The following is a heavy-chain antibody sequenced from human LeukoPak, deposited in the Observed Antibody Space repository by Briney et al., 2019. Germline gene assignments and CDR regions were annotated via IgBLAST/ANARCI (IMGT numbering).Heavy chain of an antibody. CDR2: ISSSSSYI. CDR1: GFTFSSYS. Sequence: GGSLRLSCAASGFTFSSYSMNWVRQAPGKGLEWVSSISSSSSYIYYAGSVKGRFTISRDNAKNSLCLQMNSLRAEDTAVYYCARVGSGGYDYWGQGTLVTVSS. CDR3: ARVGSGGYDY. J-gene: IGHJ4*02. V-gene: IGHV3-21*01. D-gene: IGHD3-10*01.